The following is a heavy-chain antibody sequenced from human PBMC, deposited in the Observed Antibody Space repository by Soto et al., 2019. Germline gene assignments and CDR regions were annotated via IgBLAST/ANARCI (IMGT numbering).Heavy chain of an antibody. CDR3: TTETYDYGDYVSPYYFDY. D-gene: IGHD4-17*01. J-gene: IGHJ4*02. V-gene: IGHV3-15*07. CDR2: IKSKTDGGTT. Sequence: GGSLRLSCAASGFTFSNAWMNWVRQAPGKGLEWVGRIKSKTDGGTTDYAAPVKGRFTISRDDSKNTLYLQMNSLKTEDTAVYYCTTETYDYGDYVSPYYFDYWGQGTLVTVSS. CDR1: GFTFSNAW.